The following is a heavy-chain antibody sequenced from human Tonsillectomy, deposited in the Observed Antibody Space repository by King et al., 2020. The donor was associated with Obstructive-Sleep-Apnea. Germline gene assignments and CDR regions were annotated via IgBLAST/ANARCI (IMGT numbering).Heavy chain of an antibody. CDR2: ISYDGSNK. J-gene: IGHJ4*02. D-gene: IGHD3-10*01. V-gene: IGHV3-30*18. CDR1: GFTFSSYG. CDR3: AKDYYGSGSLADY. Sequence: VQLVESGGGVVQPGRSLRLSCAASGFTFSSYGMHWVRQAPGKGLEWVAVISYDGSNKYYADSVKGRFTISRDNSKNTLYLQMNSLRPEDTAVYYGAKDYYGSGSLADYWGQGTLVTVSS.